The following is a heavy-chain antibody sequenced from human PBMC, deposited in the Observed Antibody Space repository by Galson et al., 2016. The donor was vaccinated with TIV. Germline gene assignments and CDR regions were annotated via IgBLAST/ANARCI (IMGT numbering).Heavy chain of an antibody. CDR3: ARRGPVGSSIVSASNWYFGL. CDR2: IYPRDSDT. J-gene: IGHJ2*01. D-gene: IGHD5/OR15-5a*01. CDR1: GYTFSNHW. Sequence: QSGAEVKKPGESLRISCEGSGYTFSNHWIGWVRQMPRKGLEWMGSIYPRDSDTRYSPSFQGQVTISADKSINTAYLQWNSLKASDTAFYYCARRGPVGSSIVSASNWYFGLWGRGTLVTVSS. V-gene: IGHV5-51*03.